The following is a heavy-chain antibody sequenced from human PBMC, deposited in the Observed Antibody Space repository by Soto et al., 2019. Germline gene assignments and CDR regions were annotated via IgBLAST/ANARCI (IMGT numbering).Heavy chain of an antibody. Sequence: PSETLSLTCTVSGGSISSYYWSWIRQPPGKGLEWIGYIYYSGSTNYNPSLKSRVTISVDTSKNQFSLKLSSVTAADTAVYYCARRGNYCGGDCKAFNIWGQGKMVTVSS. J-gene: IGHJ3*02. CDR3: ARRGNYCGGDCKAFNI. CDR1: GGSISSYY. D-gene: IGHD2-21*01. CDR2: IYYSGST. V-gene: IGHV4-59*08.